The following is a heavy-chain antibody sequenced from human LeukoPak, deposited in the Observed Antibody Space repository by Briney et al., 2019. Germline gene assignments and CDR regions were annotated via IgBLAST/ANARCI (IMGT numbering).Heavy chain of an antibody. CDR3: ARDGGSGSYPFLYDAFDI. CDR2: INHSGST. J-gene: IGHJ3*02. Sequence: SETLSLTCAVYGGSFSGYYWSWIRQPPGKGLEWIGEINHSGSTNYNPSLKSRVTISVDTSKSQFSLKLSSVTAADTAVYYCARDGGSGSYPFLYDAFDIWGQGTMVTVSS. V-gene: IGHV4-34*01. CDR1: GGSFSGYY. D-gene: IGHD3-10*01.